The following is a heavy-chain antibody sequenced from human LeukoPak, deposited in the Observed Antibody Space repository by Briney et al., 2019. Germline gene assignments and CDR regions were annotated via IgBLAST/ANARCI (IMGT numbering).Heavy chain of an antibody. CDR2: ISYDGSNK. CDR3: VKNSGGSVAGLFDH. V-gene: IGHV3-30-3*02. CDR1: GFTFSSYA. Sequence: PGRSLRLSCAASGFTFSSYAMHWVRQAPGKRLEWVAVISYDGSNKYYADSVKGRFTISRDNTKNMFYLQMNSLSAEDTAVYYCVKNSGGSVAGLFDHWGQGTLVTVSS. D-gene: IGHD6-19*01. J-gene: IGHJ4*02.